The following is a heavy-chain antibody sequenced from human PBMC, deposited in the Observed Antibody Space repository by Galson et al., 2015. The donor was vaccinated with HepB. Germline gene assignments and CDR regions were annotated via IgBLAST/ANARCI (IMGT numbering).Heavy chain of an antibody. D-gene: IGHD5-24*01. Sequence: SLRLSCAASGFTFSSYAMHWVRQAPGKGLEYVSAISSNGGSTYYADSVKGRFTISRDNSKNTLYLQMSSLRAEDTAVYYCVREMATIMGAFDIWGQGTMVTVSS. CDR3: VREMATIMGAFDI. V-gene: IGHV3-64D*06. J-gene: IGHJ3*02. CDR1: GFTFSSYA. CDR2: ISSNGGST.